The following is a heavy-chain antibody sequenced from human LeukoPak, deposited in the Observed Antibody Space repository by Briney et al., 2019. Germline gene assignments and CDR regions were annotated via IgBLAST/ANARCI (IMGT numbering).Heavy chain of an antibody. Sequence: ASVKVSCKASGYTFTGYYMHWVRQAPGQGLEWMGIINPSGGSTSYAQKFQGRVTVTRDMSTSTVYMELSSLRSEDTAVYYCARGGGRSTEGGVWFYYYYMDVWGKGTTVTVSS. CDR3: ARGGGRSTEGGVWFYYYYMDV. CDR1: GYTFTGYY. CDR2: INPSGGST. V-gene: IGHV1-46*01. J-gene: IGHJ6*03. D-gene: IGHD3-16*01.